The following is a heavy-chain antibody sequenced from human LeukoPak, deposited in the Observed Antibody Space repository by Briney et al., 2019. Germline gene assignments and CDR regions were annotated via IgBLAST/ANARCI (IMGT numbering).Heavy chain of an antibody. J-gene: IGHJ3*02. V-gene: IGHV3-7*04. Sequence: GGSLRLSCAASGFTFSTYWMSWVRQAPGKGLEWVANIQQDGSEKYYVDSAKGRFTISRDNARNSLHLQMNSLRAEDTAVYYCARAIIWPIVGAVGAFDIWGQGTMVTVSS. CDR3: ARAIIWPIVGAVGAFDI. CDR2: IQQDGSEK. CDR1: GFTFSTYW. D-gene: IGHD1-26*01.